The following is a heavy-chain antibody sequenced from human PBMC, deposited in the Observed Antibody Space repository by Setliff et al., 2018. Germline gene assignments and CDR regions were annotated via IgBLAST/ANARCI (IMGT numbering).Heavy chain of an antibody. Sequence: GESLKISCKVSGDSLSSYWIAWVRQMPGKGLEWMGIIYPGDSYTNYSPSFQGHVTISADKSISTAYLQWSSLKASDTAMYYCARQRGYYDILTGYYTNYYYYMDVWGKGTTVTVSS. V-gene: IGHV5-51*01. CDR2: IYPGDSYT. J-gene: IGHJ6*03. D-gene: IGHD3-9*01. CDR1: GDSLSSYW. CDR3: ARQRGYYDILTGYYTNYYYYMDV.